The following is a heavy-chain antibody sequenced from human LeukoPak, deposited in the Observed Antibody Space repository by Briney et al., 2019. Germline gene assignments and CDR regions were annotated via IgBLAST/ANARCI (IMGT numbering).Heavy chain of an antibody. CDR2: INHSGST. Sequence: SETLSLTCAVHGGSFSGYYWSWIRQPPGKGLEWIGEINHSGSTNYNPSLKSRVIISVDTSKNQFSLKLSSVIAADTAVYYCARGLNYYDSSGRKGDNYYYYYGMDVWGQGTTVTVSS. CDR3: ARGLNYYDSSGRKGDNYYYYYGMDV. D-gene: IGHD3-22*01. J-gene: IGHJ6*02. V-gene: IGHV4-34*01. CDR1: GGSFSGYY.